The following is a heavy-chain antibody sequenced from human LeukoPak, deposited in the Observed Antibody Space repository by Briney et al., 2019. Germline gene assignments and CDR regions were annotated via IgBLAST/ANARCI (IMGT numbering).Heavy chain of an antibody. J-gene: IGHJ3*02. CDR2: IYHSGST. D-gene: IGHD1-1*01. V-gene: IGHV4-4*02. CDR1: GGSISSSNR. Sequence: SGTLSLTCAVSGGSISSSNRWSWVRPPPRKGLGWGGEIYHSGSTNYNPSLKSRVTISVDKSKNQFSLKLSSVTAADTAVYYCARRDNWNLDAFDIWGQGTMVTVSS. CDR3: ARRDNWNLDAFDI.